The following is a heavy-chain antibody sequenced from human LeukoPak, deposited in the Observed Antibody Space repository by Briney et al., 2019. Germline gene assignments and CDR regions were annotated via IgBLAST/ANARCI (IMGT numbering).Heavy chain of an antibody. V-gene: IGHV4-34*01. J-gene: IGHJ4*02. Sequence: SETLSLTCAVYGGSFSNYYWSWIRQPPGKELEWIGEINHSGNTKYNPSLKSRLTISVDTSKNQFSLKLSSVTAADTAVYYCARAPMEYYDFWSGDSTWYFDYWGQGTLVTISS. CDR1: GGSFSNYY. CDR3: ARAPMEYYDFWSGDSTWYFDY. D-gene: IGHD3-3*01. CDR2: INHSGNT.